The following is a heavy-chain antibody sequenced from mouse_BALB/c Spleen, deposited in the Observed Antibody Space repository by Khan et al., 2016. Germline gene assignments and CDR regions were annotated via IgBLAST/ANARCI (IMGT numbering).Heavy chain of an antibody. CDR2: IWAGGST. CDR1: GFSLTSYG. D-gene: IGHD4-1*01. J-gene: IGHJ3*01. V-gene: IGHV2-9*02. CDR3: ARERNWDGGFAY. Sequence: QVQLKESGPGLVAPSQSLSITCTVSGFSLTSYGVHWVRQPPGKGLEWLGVIWAGGSTNYNSALMSRLSISKDNSKSQVFLKMNSLQTDDTAMYYCARERNWDGGFAYWGQGTLVTVSA.